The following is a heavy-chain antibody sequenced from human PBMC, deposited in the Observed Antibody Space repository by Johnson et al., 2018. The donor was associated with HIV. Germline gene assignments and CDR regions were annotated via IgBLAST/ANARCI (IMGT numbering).Heavy chain of an antibody. Sequence: QVQLVESGGGVVQPGRSLRLSCAASGFTFSSYAMHWVRQAPGKGLEWVAVISYDGSNKYYADSVKGRFTISRDNSKNTLYLQMNSLRAEDTAVYYCARDRGNYYDSSGYYGLGAFDIWGQGTMVTVSP. CDR2: ISYDGSNK. V-gene: IGHV3-30-3*01. J-gene: IGHJ3*02. D-gene: IGHD3-22*01. CDR1: GFTFSSYA. CDR3: ARDRGNYYDSSGYYGLGAFDI.